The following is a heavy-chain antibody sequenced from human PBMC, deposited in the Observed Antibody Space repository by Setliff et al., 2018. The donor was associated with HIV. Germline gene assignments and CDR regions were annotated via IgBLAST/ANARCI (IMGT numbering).Heavy chain of an antibody. V-gene: IGHV4-38-2*02. Sequence: TSETLSLTCAVSGYSISSGYYWGWIRQPAGRGLEWMGRIHTSGSTNYNPSLPSRVTLSVDTSTNQFFLKLTSLSAADTAVYYCARDRIEVVVDGPHDVFDVWGRGTTVTVSS. CDR1: GYSISSGYY. D-gene: IGHD2-15*01. CDR2: IHTSGST. J-gene: IGHJ3*01. CDR3: ARDRIEVVVDGPHDVFDV.